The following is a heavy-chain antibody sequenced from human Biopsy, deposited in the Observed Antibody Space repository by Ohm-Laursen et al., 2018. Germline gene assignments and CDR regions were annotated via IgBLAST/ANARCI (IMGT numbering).Heavy chain of an antibody. J-gene: IGHJ6*02. CDR3: ARGGSGSGYYGMDV. Sequence: ASVKVSCNASGDTFSRSAFFWVRQAPGQGLVYLGKIIPIVGITNHAQTFQGRITLTADKSTFMVYMELSRLRSDDTAIYYCARGGSGSGYYGMDVWGQGATVSVSS. D-gene: IGHD3-10*01. CDR2: IIPIVGIT. V-gene: IGHV1-69*04. CDR1: GDTFSRSA.